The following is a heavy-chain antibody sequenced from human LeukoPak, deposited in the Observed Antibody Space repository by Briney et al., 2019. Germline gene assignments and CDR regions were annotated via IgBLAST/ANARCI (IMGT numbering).Heavy chain of an antibody. Sequence: GGSLRLSCAASGFTFSSYSMNWVRQAPAKGLEWVSSISSSSSYIYYADSVKGRFTISRDNAKNSLYLQMNSLRAEDTAVYYCPRDPFVVVPAAMAIGYFDYWGQGTLVTVSS. V-gene: IGHV3-21*01. D-gene: IGHD2-2*01. CDR1: GFTFSSYS. CDR2: ISSSSSYI. J-gene: IGHJ4*02. CDR3: PRDPFVVVPAAMAIGYFDY.